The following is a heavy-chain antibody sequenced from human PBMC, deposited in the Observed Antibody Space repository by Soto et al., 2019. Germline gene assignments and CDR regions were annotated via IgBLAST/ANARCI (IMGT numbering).Heavy chain of an antibody. CDR1: GGSISSYY. CDR2: IYYSGST. D-gene: IGHD4-17*01. CDR3: ARGGDYVSYYYYMDV. J-gene: IGHJ6*03. Sequence: PSETLSLTCTVSGGSISSYYWSWIRQPPGKGLEWIGYIYYSGSTNYNPSLKSRVTISVDTSKNQFSLKLSSATAADTAVYYCARGGDYVSYYYYMDVWGKGTTVTVSS. V-gene: IGHV4-59*01.